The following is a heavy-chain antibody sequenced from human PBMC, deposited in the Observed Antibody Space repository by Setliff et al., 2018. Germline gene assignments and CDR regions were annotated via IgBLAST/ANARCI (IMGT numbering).Heavy chain of an antibody. Sequence: SGPTLVNPTQTLTLTCTFSGFSLSTSGMCVSWIRQPPGQALEWLARIDWDDDKYYSTSLKTRLTISKDTSKNQVVLTMTNMDPVDTATYYCARAKLSYYYMGVWGKGTTVTVSS. CDR1: GFSLSTSGMC. J-gene: IGHJ6*03. CDR2: IDWDDDK. V-gene: IGHV2-70*11. D-gene: IGHD2-15*01. CDR3: ARAKLSYYYMGV.